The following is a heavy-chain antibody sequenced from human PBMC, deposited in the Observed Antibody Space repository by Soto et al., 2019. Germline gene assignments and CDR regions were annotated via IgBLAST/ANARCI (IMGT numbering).Heavy chain of an antibody. CDR2: ISYDGSNK. CDR1: GFTFSSYA. Sequence: GGSLRLSCAASGFTFSSYAMHWVRQAPGKGLEWVAVISYDGSNKYYADSVKGRFTISRDNSKNTLYLQMNSLRAEDTAVYYCARDFYGSGSSPYGMYVWGQGTTVTVSS. D-gene: IGHD3-10*01. V-gene: IGHV3-30-3*01. J-gene: IGHJ6*02. CDR3: ARDFYGSGSSPYGMYV.